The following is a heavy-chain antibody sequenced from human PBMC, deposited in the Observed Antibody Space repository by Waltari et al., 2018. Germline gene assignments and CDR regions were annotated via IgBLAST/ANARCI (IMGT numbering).Heavy chain of an antibody. D-gene: IGHD3-10*01. CDR1: GVSISSNTYY. Sequence: QLQLQESGPGLVKPSETLSLTCTVSGVSISSNTYYWGWVRQPPGKGLEWIATVYYNGNPYYSPSLKSRVIMSVDTSKTHFSLRLNSMTAADTAVYYRASKPFYYGSGSYYRGYFDYWGQGTLVTVAS. CDR3: ASKPFYYGSGSYYRGYFDY. J-gene: IGHJ4*02. V-gene: IGHV4-39*02. CDR2: VYYNGNP.